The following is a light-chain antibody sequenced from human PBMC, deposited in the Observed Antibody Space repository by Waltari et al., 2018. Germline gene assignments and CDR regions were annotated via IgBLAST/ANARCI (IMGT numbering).Light chain of an antibody. CDR1: QSISSY. V-gene: IGKV1-39*01. CDR3: QQSYSTPYT. J-gene: IGKJ2*01. Sequence: DIQMTQSPSSLSASVGERVTITCRASQSISSYLNWYQQKPGKAPKLLIYAASSLQSGVPSRFSGSGSGTDFTLTISSLQPEDFATYYCQQSYSTPYTFGQGTKLEIK. CDR2: AAS.